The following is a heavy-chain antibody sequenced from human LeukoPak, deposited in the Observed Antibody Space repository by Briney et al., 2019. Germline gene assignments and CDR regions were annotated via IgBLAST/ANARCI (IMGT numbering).Heavy chain of an antibody. J-gene: IGHJ4*02. CDR1: GGSFSDYY. CDR3: ARDQYGDYDFDY. D-gene: IGHD4-17*01. Sequence: SETLSLTCAVYGGSFSDYYWSWIRQPPGKGLEWIGEINHSGSTNYNPSLKSRVTISVDTSKNQFSLKLSSVTAADTAVYYCARDQYGDYDFDYWGQGTLVTVSS. V-gene: IGHV4-34*01. CDR2: INHSGST.